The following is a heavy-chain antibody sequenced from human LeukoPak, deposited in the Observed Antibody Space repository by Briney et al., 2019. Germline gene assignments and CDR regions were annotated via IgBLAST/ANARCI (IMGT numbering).Heavy chain of an antibody. CDR2: INHSGST. CDR3: ARGHSGWFAEYFQH. V-gene: IGHV4-34*01. CDR1: GGSFSGYY. Sequence: SETLSLTCAVYGGSFSGYYWSWIRQPPGKGLEWIGEINHSGSTNYSPSLKSRVTISVDTSKNQFSLKLSSVTAADTAVYYCARGHSGWFAEYFQHWGQGTLVTVSS. D-gene: IGHD6-19*01. J-gene: IGHJ1*01.